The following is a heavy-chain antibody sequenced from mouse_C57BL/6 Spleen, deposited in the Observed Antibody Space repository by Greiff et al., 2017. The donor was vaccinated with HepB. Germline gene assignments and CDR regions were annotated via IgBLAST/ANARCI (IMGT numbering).Heavy chain of an antibody. CDR3: ARSTMITATASYAMDY. Sequence: VQGVESGAELVRPGTSVKVSCKASGYAFTNYLIEWVKQRPGQGLEWIGVINPGSGGTNYNEKFKGKATLTADKSSSTAYMQLSSLTSEDSAVYFCARSTMITATASYAMDYWGQGTSVTVSS. CDR2: INPGSGGT. J-gene: IGHJ4*01. D-gene: IGHD2-4*01. CDR1: GYAFTNYL. V-gene: IGHV1-54*01.